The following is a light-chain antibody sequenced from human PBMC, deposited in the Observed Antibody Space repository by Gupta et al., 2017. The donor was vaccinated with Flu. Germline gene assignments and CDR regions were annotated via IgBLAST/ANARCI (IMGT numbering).Light chain of an antibody. Sequence: SSSNIGNNYVSSYQQHQGTAPKLLIYENNKRPSGIPDRFSGSKSGTSATLGITGLQTGDEADYYCGTWDSSLSVWVFGGGTKLTVL. CDR1: SSNIGNNY. CDR2: ENN. CDR3: GTWDSSLSVWV. J-gene: IGLJ3*02. V-gene: IGLV1-51*02.